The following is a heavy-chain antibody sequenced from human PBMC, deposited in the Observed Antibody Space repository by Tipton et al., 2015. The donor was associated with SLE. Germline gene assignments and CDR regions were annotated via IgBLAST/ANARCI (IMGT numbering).Heavy chain of an antibody. CDR1: GVTFSRYG. CDR3: ANVDISGYYFDC. Sequence: SLRLSCAASGVTFSRYGMHWVRQAPGKGLEWVAIVWSDGSYTDYAESVKGRFTFSRDNSKNTLYLQMNSLRVEDTAVYYCANVDISGYYFDCRGQGTLVTVSS. D-gene: IGHD6-25*01. CDR2: VWSDGSYT. V-gene: IGHV3-30*02. J-gene: IGHJ4*02.